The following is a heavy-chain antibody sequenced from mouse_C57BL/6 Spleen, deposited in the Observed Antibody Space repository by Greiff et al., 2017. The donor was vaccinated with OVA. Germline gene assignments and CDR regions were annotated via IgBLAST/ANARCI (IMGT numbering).Heavy chain of an antibody. CDR1: GFTFSNYW. J-gene: IGHJ2*01. Sequence: EVKLEESGGGLVQPGGSMKLSCVASGFTFSNYWMNWVRQSPEKGLEWVAQIRLKSDNYATHYAESVKGRFTISRDDSKSSVYLQMNNLRAEDTGIYYCTGRILRDYFDYWGQGTTLTVSS. V-gene: IGHV6-3*01. CDR3: TGRILRDYFDY. CDR2: IRLKSDNYAT. D-gene: IGHD1-1*01.